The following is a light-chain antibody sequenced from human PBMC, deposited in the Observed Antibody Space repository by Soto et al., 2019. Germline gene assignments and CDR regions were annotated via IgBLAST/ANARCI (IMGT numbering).Light chain of an antibody. V-gene: IGKV3-15*01. CDR2: DAF. CDR1: QNVKTR. Sequence: EKVMTQSPATLSVSPGARATLSCRASQNVKTRLAWYQQKPGQAPRLLIYDAFTRATGIPARFSGSASGTDFTLTISSLQSEDFAVYYCQQYDEWPLTFGGGTKVEIK. J-gene: IGKJ4*01. CDR3: QQYDEWPLT.